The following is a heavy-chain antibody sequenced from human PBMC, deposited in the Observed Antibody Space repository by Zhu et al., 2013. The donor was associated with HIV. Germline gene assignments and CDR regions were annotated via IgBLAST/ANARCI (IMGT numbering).Heavy chain of an antibody. D-gene: IGHD1-1*01. V-gene: IGHV4-34*01. CDR3: ARDWKLGALLWYFDL. Sequence: QVQLQQWGAGLLKPSETLSLTCAVYGGSFSGYYWSWIRQPPGKGLECIGYIYHSGSTYYNPSLKSRVTISVDTSKNQFSLKLSSVTAADTAVYYCARDWKLGALLWYFDLWGRGTLVTVSS. CDR1: GGSFSGYY. J-gene: IGHJ2*01. CDR2: IYHSGST.